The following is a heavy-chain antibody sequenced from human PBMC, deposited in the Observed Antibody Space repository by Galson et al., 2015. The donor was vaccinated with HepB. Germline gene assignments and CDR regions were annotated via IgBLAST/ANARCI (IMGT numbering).Heavy chain of an antibody. Sequence: SVKVSCKASGGTFRSYGISWVRQAPGQGLEWMGQIIPVFGTAEYTQRFQGRVTITADESTSTAYMELSSLRSEDTAVYYCARDEDNDILTGHRPDGMDVWGQGTLVIVSS. V-gene: IGHV1-69*13. D-gene: IGHD3-9*01. J-gene: IGHJ6*02. CDR1: GGTFRSYG. CDR3: ARDEDNDILTGHRPDGMDV. CDR2: IIPVFGTA.